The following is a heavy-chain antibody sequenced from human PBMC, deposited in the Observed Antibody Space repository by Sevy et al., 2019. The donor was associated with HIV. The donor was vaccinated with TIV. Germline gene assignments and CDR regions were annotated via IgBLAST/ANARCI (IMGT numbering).Heavy chain of an antibody. CDR2: MNPNSGDT. CDR3: ARGGIQLNAFDI. D-gene: IGHD5-18*01. CDR1: GYTFTNYH. V-gene: IGHV1-8*01. Sequence: ASVKVSCKASGYTFTNYHINWVRQATGQGLEWMGWMNPNSGDTAYTQKFQGRVTMTRNTSQRTAYMELTSLRSEDTAVYYCARGGIQLNAFDIWGQGTLVTVSS. J-gene: IGHJ3*02.